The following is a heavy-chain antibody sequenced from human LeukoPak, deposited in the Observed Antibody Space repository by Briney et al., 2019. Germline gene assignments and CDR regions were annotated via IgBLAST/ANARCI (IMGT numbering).Heavy chain of an antibody. Sequence: GGSLTLSCAASGFTFSNYWMNWARQAPGKGLEWVPNINQDGSEKYYVDSVKGRFTISRDNAKNSLYVQMNSLRAEDTAVYYCARGVSGSYDYWGQGTLVTVSS. J-gene: IGHJ4*02. V-gene: IGHV3-7*05. CDR3: ARGVSGSYDY. CDR2: INQDGSEK. CDR1: GFTFSNYW. D-gene: IGHD1-26*01.